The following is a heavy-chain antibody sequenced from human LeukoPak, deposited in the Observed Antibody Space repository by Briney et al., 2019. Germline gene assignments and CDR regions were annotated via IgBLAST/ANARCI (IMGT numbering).Heavy chain of an antibody. J-gene: IGHJ4*02. CDR2: INHSGST. D-gene: IGHD3-3*01. Sequence: SETLSLTCTVSGGSISSSSYYWGWIRQPPGKGLEWIGEINHSGSTNYNPSLKSRVTISVDTSKNQFSLKLSSVTAADTAVYYCARFRGAFWSGYYTFDYWGQGTLVTVSS. V-gene: IGHV4-39*07. CDR1: GGSISSSSYY. CDR3: ARFRGAFWSGYYTFDY.